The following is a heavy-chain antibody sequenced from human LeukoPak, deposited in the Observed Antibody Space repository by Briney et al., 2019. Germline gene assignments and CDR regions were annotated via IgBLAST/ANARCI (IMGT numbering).Heavy chain of an antibody. D-gene: IGHD3-9*01. Sequence: PGGSLRLSCAASGFTFSSYEMNWVRQAPGKGLEWVSYISSSGSTIYYADSVKGRFTISRDNAKNSLYLQMNSLRAEDTAVYYCARATYYDILTGYIYYFDYRGQGTLVTVSS. CDR1: GFTFSSYE. J-gene: IGHJ4*02. CDR2: ISSSGSTI. CDR3: ARATYYDILTGYIYYFDY. V-gene: IGHV3-48*03.